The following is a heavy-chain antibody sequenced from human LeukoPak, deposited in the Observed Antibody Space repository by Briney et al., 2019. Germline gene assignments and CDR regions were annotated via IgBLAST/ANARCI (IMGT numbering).Heavy chain of an antibody. J-gene: IGHJ4*02. CDR2: ISSSGSTI. CDR1: GFTFSSYA. V-gene: IGHV3-48*04. CDR3: ATQRGYSIAARETLAFDY. D-gene: IGHD5-12*01. Sequence: GGSLRLSCAASGFTFSSYAMNWVRQAPGKGLEWVSYISSSGSTIYYADSVKGRFTISRDNAKNSLYLQMNSLRAEDTAVYYCATQRGYSIAARETLAFDYWGQGTLVTVSS.